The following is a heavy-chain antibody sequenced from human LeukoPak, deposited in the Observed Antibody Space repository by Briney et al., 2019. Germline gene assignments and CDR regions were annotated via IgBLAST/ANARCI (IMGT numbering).Heavy chain of an antibody. CDR3: ATLIDYGDPFDY. CDR1: GYTFTSYG. J-gene: IGHJ4*02. CDR2: ISAYNGNT. D-gene: IGHD4-17*01. Sequence: ASVKVSCKASGYTFTSYGISWVRQAPGQGLEWMGWISAYNGNTNYAQKLQGRVTMTTDTSTSTAYMELRSLRSDDTAVYYCATLIDYGDPFDYWGQGTLVTVSS. V-gene: IGHV1-18*01.